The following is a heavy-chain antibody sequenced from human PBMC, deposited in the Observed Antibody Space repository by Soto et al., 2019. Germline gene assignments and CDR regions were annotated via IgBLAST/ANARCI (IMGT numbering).Heavy chain of an antibody. Sequence: QVQLVQSGAEVKKPGSSVKVSCKASGGTFRSYTISWVRQAPGQGLEWMGRIIPILGIANYAQKFQGRVTITADKSTSTAYMELSSLRSEDTAVYYCASTGQQWLVRFWGQGTLVTVSS. J-gene: IGHJ4*02. CDR2: IIPILGIA. D-gene: IGHD6-19*01. CDR3: ASTGQQWLVRF. V-gene: IGHV1-69*02. CDR1: GGTFRSYT.